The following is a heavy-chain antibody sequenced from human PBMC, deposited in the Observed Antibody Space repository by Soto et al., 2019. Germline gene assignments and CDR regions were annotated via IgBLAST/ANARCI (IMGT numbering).Heavy chain of an antibody. Sequence: QVQLVESGGGVVQPGRSLRLSCAASGFTFSNYGMHWVRQAPGKGLEWVAIISYDGSNKYYADSVKGRFTISRDNSKNTLYLQMNSLRPEDTAVYYCARETTIGWYTWGTGYYGMDVWGQGTTVTVSS. D-gene: IGHD6-19*01. CDR2: ISYDGSNK. CDR1: GFTFSNYG. J-gene: IGHJ6*02. V-gene: IGHV3-30*19. CDR3: ARETTIGWYTWGTGYYGMDV.